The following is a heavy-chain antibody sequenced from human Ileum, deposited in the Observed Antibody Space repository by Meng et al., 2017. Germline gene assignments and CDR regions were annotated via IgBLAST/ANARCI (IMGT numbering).Heavy chain of an antibody. V-gene: IGHV4-31*03. CDR2: VYYTGTT. CDR1: GGSISSGGFF. CDR3: ARDVMGIRDGAVEDY. D-gene: IGHD5-24*01. Sequence: QVQLQESGPGLVKPSQTLSLTCTVSGGSISSGGFFWSWIRQHPGKGLEWIVSVYYTGTTYYNPSLESRVTISVDTSKNQYYLKMNSVTAADTAVYYCARDVMGIRDGAVEDYWGQGTLVTVSS. J-gene: IGHJ4*02.